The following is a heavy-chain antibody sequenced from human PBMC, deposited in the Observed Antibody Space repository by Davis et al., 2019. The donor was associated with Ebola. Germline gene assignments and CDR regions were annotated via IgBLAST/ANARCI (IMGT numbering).Heavy chain of an antibody. J-gene: IGHJ6*02. V-gene: IGHV3-30*02. Sequence: GESLKISCAASGFTFSSYGMHWVRQAPGKGLEWVAFIRYDGSNKYYADSVKGRFTISRDNSKNTLYLQMNSLRAEDTAVYYCAKRGGYCSGGSCYSPYYYGMDVWGQGTTVTVSS. CDR3: AKRGGYCSGGSCYSPYYYGMDV. CDR1: GFTFSSYG. CDR2: IRYDGSNK. D-gene: IGHD2-15*01.